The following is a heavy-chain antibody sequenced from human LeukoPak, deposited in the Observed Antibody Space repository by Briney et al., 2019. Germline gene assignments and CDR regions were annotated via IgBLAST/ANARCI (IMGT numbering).Heavy chain of an antibody. CDR3: VSPTADYPFLYYFDS. D-gene: IGHD5-12*01. V-gene: IGHV3-30*02. J-gene: IGHJ4*02. CDR1: GFTFSSYA. Sequence: GGSLRLSCAASGFTFSSYAMHWVRQAPGKGLEWVGFIRYDGSNKYYADSVKGRFTISRDNSKNTLFLQMNNLRSEDTALYYCVSPTADYPFLYYFDSWGQGTLVAVSS. CDR2: IRYDGSNK.